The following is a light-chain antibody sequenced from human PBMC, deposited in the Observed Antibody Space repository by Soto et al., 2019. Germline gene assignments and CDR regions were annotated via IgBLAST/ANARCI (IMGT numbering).Light chain of an antibody. V-gene: IGKV3-20*01. CDR1: QSVSSSF. CDR2: GAS. Sequence: EIGLTQSPGTLSLSPGERATLSCRASQSVSSSFLAWYQQKLGQAPRLLIYGASTRATGIPERFSGSGSGTDFTLTISSLEPEDFAVYYCQQYDTSPFTFGAGTKVDIK. J-gene: IGKJ3*01. CDR3: QQYDTSPFT.